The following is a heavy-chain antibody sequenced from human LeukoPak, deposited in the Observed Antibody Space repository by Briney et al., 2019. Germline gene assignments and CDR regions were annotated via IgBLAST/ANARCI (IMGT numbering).Heavy chain of an antibody. V-gene: IGHV1-18*01. CDR2: ISAYNGNT. Sequence: WMGWISAYNGNTNYAQKLQGRVTMTTDTSTSTAYVELRSLRSDDTAVYYCARAAKNWFDPWGQGTLVTVSS. CDR3: ARAAKNWFDP. J-gene: IGHJ5*02.